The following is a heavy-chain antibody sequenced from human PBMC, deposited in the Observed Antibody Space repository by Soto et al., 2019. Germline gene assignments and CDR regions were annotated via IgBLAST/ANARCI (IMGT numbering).Heavy chain of an antibody. D-gene: IGHD6-6*01. CDR3: ARDRPTSSIRARDYYYAMDV. V-gene: IGHV1-18*01. Sequence: QVQLVQSGAEVXXPGASVKVSCKASGYSFITYGISWVRQAPGQGLEWMGWICTYNGNTKYAQKHQGRVTMTTDTTTTTGYMELRSLRSDDTAVHYCARDRPTSSIRARDYYYAMDVWGQGTTVTVSS. J-gene: IGHJ6*02. CDR1: GYSFITYG. CDR2: ICTYNGNT.